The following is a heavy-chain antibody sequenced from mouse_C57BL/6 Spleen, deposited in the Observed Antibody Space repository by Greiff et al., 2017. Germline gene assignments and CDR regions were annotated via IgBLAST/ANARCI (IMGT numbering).Heavy chain of an antibody. CDR2: ISYDGSN. Sequence: EVQVVESGPGLVKPSQSLSLTCSVTGYSITSGYYWNWIRQFPGNKLEWMGYISYDGSNNYNPSLKNRISITRDTSKNQFFMKLNSVTTEDTATYYCARAGGSPHFFDYWGQGTTLTVSS. CDR3: ARAGGSPHFFDY. D-gene: IGHD1-1*02. V-gene: IGHV3-6*01. J-gene: IGHJ2*01. CDR1: GYSITSGYY.